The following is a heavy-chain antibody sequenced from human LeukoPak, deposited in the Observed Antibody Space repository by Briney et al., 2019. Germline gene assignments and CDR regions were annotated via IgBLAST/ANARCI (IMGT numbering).Heavy chain of an antibody. V-gene: IGHV3-33*06. CDR2: IWHDGSNK. CDR1: GFTFSNYG. CDR3: ANNFDY. Sequence: GGSLRLSCAASGFTFSNYGMHWVRQAPGKGLEWVAVIWHDGSNKYYADSVKGRFTISRDNSKNTLYLQMNSRRAEDTAVYYCANNFDYWGQGTLVTVSS. J-gene: IGHJ4*02.